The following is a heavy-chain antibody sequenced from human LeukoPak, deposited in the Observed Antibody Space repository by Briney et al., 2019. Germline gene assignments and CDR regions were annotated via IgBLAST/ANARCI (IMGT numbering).Heavy chain of an antibody. CDR3: ARDAQQYYDFWSGYGDAFDI. V-gene: IGHV4-59*01. CDR1: GGSTSSYY. CDR2: IYYSGST. J-gene: IGHJ3*02. Sequence: SETLSLTCTVSGGSTSSYYWSWIRQPPGKGLEWIGYIYYSGSTNYNPSLKSRVTISVDTSKNQFSLKLSSVTAADTAVYYCARDAQQYYDFWSGYGDAFDIWGQGTMVTVSS. D-gene: IGHD3-3*01.